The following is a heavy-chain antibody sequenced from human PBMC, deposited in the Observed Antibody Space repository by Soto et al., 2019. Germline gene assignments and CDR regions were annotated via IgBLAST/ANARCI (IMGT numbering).Heavy chain of an antibody. J-gene: IGHJ5*02. V-gene: IGHV4-39*01. CDR1: GGSISSSSYY. CDR3: ASVITMVRGVIITALTVGFDP. Sequence: SETLSLTCTVSGGSISSSSYYWGWIRQPPGKGLEWIGSIYYSGSTYYNPSLKSRVTISVDTSKNQFSLKLSSVTAADTAVYYCASVITMVRGVIITALTVGFDPWGQGTLVTVS. D-gene: IGHD3-10*01. CDR2: IYYSGST.